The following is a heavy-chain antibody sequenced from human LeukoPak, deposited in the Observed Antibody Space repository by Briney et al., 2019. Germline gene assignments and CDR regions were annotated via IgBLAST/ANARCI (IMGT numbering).Heavy chain of an antibody. V-gene: IGHV1-69*04. CDR2: IIPILSIA. D-gene: IGHD7-27*01. Sequence: SVKVSCKASGGTFSSYAISWVRQAPGQGLEWMGRIIPILSIANYAQKFQGRVTITADKFTSTVYMELSSLRSEDTAVYYCARDSGGTGDPAAWGQGTLVTVSS. CDR1: GGTFSSYA. J-gene: IGHJ4*02. CDR3: ARDSGGTGDPAA.